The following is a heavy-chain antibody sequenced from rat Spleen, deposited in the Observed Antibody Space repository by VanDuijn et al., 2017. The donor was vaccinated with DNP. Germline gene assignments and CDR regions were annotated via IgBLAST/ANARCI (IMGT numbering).Heavy chain of an antibody. CDR3: ARWPGYNPPYAMDA. CDR2: VNSAGTT. V-gene: IGHV3-3*01. Sequence: EVQLQESGPGLVKPSQSLSLTCFVTGYSITSSYRWNWIRKFPGNKLEWMGSVNSAGTTNYNPSLKSRISITRDTSKNQLFLQVNSVTTEDTATYYCARWPGYNPPYAMDAWGQGTSVTVSS. CDR1: GYSITSSYR. J-gene: IGHJ4*01. D-gene: IGHD1-4*01.